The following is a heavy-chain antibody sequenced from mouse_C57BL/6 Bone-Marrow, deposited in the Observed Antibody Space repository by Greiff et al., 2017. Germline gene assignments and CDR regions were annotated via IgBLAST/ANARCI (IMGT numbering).Heavy chain of an antibody. Sequence: QVQLQQSGPELVKPGASVKISCKASGYSFTSYYIHWVKQRPGQGLEWIGWIYPGSGNTKYNEKFKGKATLTADTSSSTAYMQLNSLTSEDSAVYYCARGRGYYGNPWFAYWGQGTLVTVSA. D-gene: IGHD2-1*01. CDR3: ARGRGYYGNPWFAY. J-gene: IGHJ3*01. V-gene: IGHV1-66*01. CDR2: IYPGSGNT. CDR1: GYSFTSYY.